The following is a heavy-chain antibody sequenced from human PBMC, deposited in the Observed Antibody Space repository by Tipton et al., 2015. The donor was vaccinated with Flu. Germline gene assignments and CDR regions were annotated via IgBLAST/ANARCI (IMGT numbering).Heavy chain of an antibody. CDR3: AAMAVLYTGSYYPGYVQH. V-gene: IGHV4-38-2*01. CDR1: GEALGSSYY. CDR2: IHTSAGT. J-gene: IGHJ1*01. Sequence: GEALGSSYYWAWIRQPPGRGLEWIGNIHTSAGTYYNPSLKSRVTISVDRSKNQFSLRLASVTAADTVVYYCAAMAVLYTGSYYPGYVQHWGQGTLVNVSS. D-gene: IGHD1-26*01.